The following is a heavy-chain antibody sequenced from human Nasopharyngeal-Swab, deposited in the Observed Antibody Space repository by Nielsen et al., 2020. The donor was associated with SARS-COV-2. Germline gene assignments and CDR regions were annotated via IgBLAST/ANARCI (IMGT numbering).Heavy chain of an antibody. CDR3: AKDITGYSSSWFYYYYYMDV. Sequence: GGSLRLSCAASGFTFSSYGMHWVRQAPGKGLEWVAVISYDGSNKYYADSVKGRFTISRDNSKNTLYLQMNSLRAEDTAVYYCAKDITGYSSSWFYYYYYMDVWGKGTTVTVSS. CDR1: GFTFSSYG. CDR2: ISYDGSNK. V-gene: IGHV3-30*18. D-gene: IGHD6-13*01. J-gene: IGHJ6*03.